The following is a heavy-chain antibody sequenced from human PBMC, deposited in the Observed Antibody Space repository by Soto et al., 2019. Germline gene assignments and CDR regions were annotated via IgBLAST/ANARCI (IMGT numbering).Heavy chain of an antibody. J-gene: IGHJ5*02. CDR1: AFPFSSYG. D-gene: IGHD6-25*01. CDR2: IKHDGSEK. V-gene: IGHV3-7*01. Sequence: PGGSLRLSCAASAFPFSSYGMHWVRQGPGRGLEWVANIKHDGSEKYYADSLKGRFTISRDNAKNSLYLQMNSLTVEDTAIYYCARDIGPRRGYTVNDPWGQGFLVTVSS. CDR3: ARDIGPRRGYTVNDP.